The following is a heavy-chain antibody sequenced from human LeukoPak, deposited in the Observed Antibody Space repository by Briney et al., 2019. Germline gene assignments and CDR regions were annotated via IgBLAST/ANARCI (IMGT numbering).Heavy chain of an antibody. D-gene: IGHD3-22*01. J-gene: IGHJ4*02. Sequence: ASVKVSCKASGGTFSSYAISWVRQAPGQGLEWMGGIIPIFGTANYAQKFQGRVTITADESTSTAYMELSSLRSEDTAVYYCARGTYYYDSSGYYFDYWGQGTLVTVSS. CDR3: ARGTYYYDSSGYYFDY. V-gene: IGHV1-69*13. CDR1: GGTFSSYA. CDR2: IIPIFGTA.